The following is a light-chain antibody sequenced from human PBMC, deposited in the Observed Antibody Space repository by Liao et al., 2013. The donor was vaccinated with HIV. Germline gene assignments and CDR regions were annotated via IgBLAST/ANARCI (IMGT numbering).Light chain of an antibody. J-gene: IGLJ1*01. CDR1: KLGDKY. CDR3: QAWDSSSVPYV. CDR2: QDS. Sequence: SYELTQPPSVSVSPGQTASITCSGDKLGDKYSSWYQQKPGQSPVLVIYQDSKRPSGIPDRFSGSNSGNTATLTISGTQAMDEADYYCQAWDSSSVPYVFGTGTKVTVL. V-gene: IGLV3-1*01.